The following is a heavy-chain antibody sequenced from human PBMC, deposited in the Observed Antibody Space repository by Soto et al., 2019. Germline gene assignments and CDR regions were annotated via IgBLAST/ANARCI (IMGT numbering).Heavy chain of an antibody. Sequence: GGSLRLSCAASGFTFSSYDMHWVRQATGKGLEWVSAIGTAGDTYYPGSVKGRFTISRENAKNSLYLQMNSLRAEDTAVYYCARDGDWGNFDYGGQGTLVTVS. CDR3: ARDGDWGNFDY. CDR1: GFTFSSYD. D-gene: IGHD2-21*01. J-gene: IGHJ4*02. V-gene: IGHV3-13*01. CDR2: IGTAGDT.